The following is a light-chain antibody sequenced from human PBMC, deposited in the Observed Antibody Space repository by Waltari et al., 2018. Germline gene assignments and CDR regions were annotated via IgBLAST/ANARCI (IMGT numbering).Light chain of an antibody. V-gene: IGLV1-51*02. Sequence: QSVLTQPPSVSAAPGQKVTISCSGSSSNIGTSYVSWYQQLPGTAPNLLVYENDRRPSGIPDRFSGSKSGPSAPLGITGLQTVDEADYYCGTWDSSLNGGVFGGGTKLTVL. CDR2: END. CDR1: SSNIGTSY. J-gene: IGLJ2*01. CDR3: GTWDSSLNGGV.